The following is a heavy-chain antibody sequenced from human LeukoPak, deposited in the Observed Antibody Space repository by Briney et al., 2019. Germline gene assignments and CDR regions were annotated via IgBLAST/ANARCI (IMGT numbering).Heavy chain of an antibody. CDR1: GFTFSSYA. Sequence: GGSLRLSCAASGFTFSSYAMHWVRQAPGKGLEWVAVISDDGSNKYYADSVKGRFTISRDNSKNTLYLQMNSLRAEDTAVYYCARDRGRGDVVVPAAIFYWFDPWGQGTLVTVSS. CDR3: ARDRGRGDVVVPAAIFYWFDP. J-gene: IGHJ5*02. V-gene: IGHV3-30*04. CDR2: ISDDGSNK. D-gene: IGHD2-2*01.